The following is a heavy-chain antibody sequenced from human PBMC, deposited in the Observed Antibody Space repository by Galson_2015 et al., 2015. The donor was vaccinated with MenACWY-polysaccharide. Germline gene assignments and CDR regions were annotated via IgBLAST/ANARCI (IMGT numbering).Heavy chain of an antibody. V-gene: IGHV3-7*01. J-gene: IGHJ5*02. D-gene: IGHD2-21*02. Sequence: SLRLPCAASGFSLSGYWMSWVRQAPGKGLEWVANIKQDGSERNYVDSVKGRFTISRDNAKNSLDLQMNSLRAEDTAVYYCARGRVTLGPW. CDR2: IKQDGSER. CDR1: GFSLSGYW. CDR3: ARGRVTLGP.